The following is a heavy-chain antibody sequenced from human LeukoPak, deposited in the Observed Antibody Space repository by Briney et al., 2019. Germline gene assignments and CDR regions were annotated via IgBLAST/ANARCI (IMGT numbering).Heavy chain of an antibody. CDR2: INHSGST. CDR3: ARVWLQSGYFDY. D-gene: IGHD5-24*01. Sequence: KPSETLSLTCAVYSGSFSGYYWSWIRQPPGKGLEWIGEINHSGSTNYNPSLKSRVTISVDTSKNQFSLKLSSVTAADTAVYYCARVWLQSGYFDYWGQGTLVTVSS. V-gene: IGHV4-34*01. J-gene: IGHJ4*02. CDR1: SGSFSGYY.